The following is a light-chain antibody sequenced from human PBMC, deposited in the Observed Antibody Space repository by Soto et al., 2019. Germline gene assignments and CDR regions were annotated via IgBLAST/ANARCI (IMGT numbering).Light chain of an antibody. CDR3: QQYGSSPRT. V-gene: IGKV3-20*01. Sequence: EIVLTQSPGTLPLSPGEGATLSCRASQSFSSSYLAWYQQKPGQAPRLRIYGASNRATGIPDRFSGSGSGTDFTLTISRLEPEDFAVDYCQQYGSSPRTFGQGTKVEIK. J-gene: IGKJ1*01. CDR2: GAS. CDR1: QSFSSSY.